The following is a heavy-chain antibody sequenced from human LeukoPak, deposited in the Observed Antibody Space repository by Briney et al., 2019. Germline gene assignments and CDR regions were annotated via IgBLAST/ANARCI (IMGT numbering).Heavy chain of an antibody. J-gene: IGHJ4*02. D-gene: IGHD3-10*01. CDR2: IYFNGFP. V-gene: IGHV4-59*08. Sequence: PSETLSLTCNVSGASLSDYFWSWIRQPPGKGLEWVGYIYFNGFPNYSPSLKSRVTISVEESKSQFSLNLRSVTAADTAVHFCARHTGGLNYFDYWGQGTLVTVSS. CDR1: GASLSDYF. CDR3: ARHTGGLNYFDY.